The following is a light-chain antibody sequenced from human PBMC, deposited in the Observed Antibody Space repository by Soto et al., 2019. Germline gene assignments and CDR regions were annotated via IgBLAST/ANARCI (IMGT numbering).Light chain of an antibody. J-gene: IGKJ1*01. CDR2: GAS. CDR1: QSVRSY. V-gene: IGKV3-20*01. Sequence: EAVLTPSAPTVSVSVAEGDTRCCRASQSVRSYLAWYQQKPGQAPRLLIYGASNRATGIPARFSGSGSGTDFTLTIGRLESEDFAVYYCQQCGSSPWTFGQGTKVDIK. CDR3: QQCGSSPWT.